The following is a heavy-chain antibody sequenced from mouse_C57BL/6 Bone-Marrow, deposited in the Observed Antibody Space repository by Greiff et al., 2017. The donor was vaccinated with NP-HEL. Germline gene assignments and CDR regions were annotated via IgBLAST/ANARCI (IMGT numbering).Heavy chain of an antibody. V-gene: IGHV1-80*01. J-gene: IGHJ4*01. CDR1: GYAFSSYW. Sequence: QVQLQQSGAELVKPGASVKISCKASGYAFSSYWMNWVKERHGKGLEWIGQINPGDGDTKYNGKFKGKATLTADKSSSTAYMQVSSLTSEDSAVYFCARGDYGSSRFGYAMDYWVQGTSVTVSS. CDR3: ARGDYGSSRFGYAMDY. CDR2: INPGDGDT. D-gene: IGHD1-1*01.